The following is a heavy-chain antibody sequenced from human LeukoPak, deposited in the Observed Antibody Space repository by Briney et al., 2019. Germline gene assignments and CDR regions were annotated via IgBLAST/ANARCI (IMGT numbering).Heavy chain of an antibody. J-gene: IGHJ6*03. D-gene: IGHD3-3*01. CDR2: VIPIFGTA. V-gene: IGHV1-69*05. CDR3: ARSITIFGLVNYYYYTDV. CDR1: AGAFSSYA. Sequence: GASGKLCCKASAGAFSSYANSWVRQAPGQGLEWMGGVIPIFGTADYAENVQGRVTITTDESTSTAYMELSSLRSEDTAVYYCARSITIFGLVNYYYYTDVWGKGTTVTVSS.